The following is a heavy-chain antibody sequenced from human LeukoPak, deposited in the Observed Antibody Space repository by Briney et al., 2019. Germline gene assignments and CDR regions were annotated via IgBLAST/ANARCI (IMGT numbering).Heavy chain of an antibody. CDR2: IRSEGRPT. CDR1: GDSISSGYY. D-gene: IGHD3-16*01. V-gene: IGHV3-74*01. CDR3: ARVYYPTSDESRLHGMDV. Sequence: ETLSLTCTVSGDSISSGYYWGWVRQAPGKGLVWVSRIRSEGRPTDYADLVKGRFTVSRDNAKNTAYLEMNSLTADDTAVYYCARVYYPTSDESRLHGMDVWGHGTTVTVSS. J-gene: IGHJ6*02.